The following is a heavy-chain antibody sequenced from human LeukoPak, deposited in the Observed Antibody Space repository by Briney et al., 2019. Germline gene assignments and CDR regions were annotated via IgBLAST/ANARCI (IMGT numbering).Heavy chain of an antibody. Sequence: SSETLSLTCTVSGGSISIGGYYWSWIRQHPGKGLEWIGYIYYSGSTYYNPSLKSRVTISVDTSKNQFSLKLSSVTAADTAVYYCARVDGHYYGSGSVVHFDPWGQGTLVTVSS. J-gene: IGHJ5*02. D-gene: IGHD3-10*01. CDR2: IYYSGST. CDR3: ARVDGHYYGSGSVVHFDP. CDR1: GGSISIGGYY. V-gene: IGHV4-31*03.